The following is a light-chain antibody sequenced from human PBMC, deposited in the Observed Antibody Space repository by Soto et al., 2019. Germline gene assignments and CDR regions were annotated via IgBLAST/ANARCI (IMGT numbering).Light chain of an antibody. V-gene: IGKV4-1*01. CDR3: QQYHSSPYT. CDR2: WAS. CDR1: QSVLYSSNNKNY. J-gene: IGKJ2*01. Sequence: DIVMTQSPDSLAVSLGERATINCKSSQSVLYSSNNKNYLAWYQQKPGQPPKLLIYWASTRESGVPDRISGSGSGTDFTLTISSLQAEDVAVYYCQQYHSSPYTFGQGTKLEFK.